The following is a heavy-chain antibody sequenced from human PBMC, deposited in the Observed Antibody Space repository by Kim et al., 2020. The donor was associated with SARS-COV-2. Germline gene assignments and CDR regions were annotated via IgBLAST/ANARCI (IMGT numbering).Heavy chain of an antibody. CDR1: GFSFNSFE. CDR3: ARAYDY. Sequence: GGSLRLSCAVSGFSFNSFEMNWVRQAPGKGLEWVSYISGDGDTIYYADSVRGRFTVSRENAKNSLFLQMNSLRAEDTAIYYCARAYDYWGQGTPVTVSS. V-gene: IGHV3-48*03. J-gene: IGHJ4*02. CDR2: ISGDGDTI.